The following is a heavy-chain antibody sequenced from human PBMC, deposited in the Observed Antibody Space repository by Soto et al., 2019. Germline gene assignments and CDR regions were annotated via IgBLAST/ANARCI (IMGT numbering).Heavy chain of an antibody. Sequence: EVQLVESGGGLVQPGGSLRLSCATSGFILSDCAMNWVRQAPGKGLEWASYISSSSSVIDYADSVKGRFTVSRDNARNSLYLQMNSLRAEDTAVYYCARDLSWGSNWYYYMDVWGKGTTVTVSS. J-gene: IGHJ6*03. CDR3: ARDLSWGSNWYYYMDV. V-gene: IGHV3-48*01. D-gene: IGHD7-27*01. CDR2: ISSSSSVI. CDR1: GFILSDCA.